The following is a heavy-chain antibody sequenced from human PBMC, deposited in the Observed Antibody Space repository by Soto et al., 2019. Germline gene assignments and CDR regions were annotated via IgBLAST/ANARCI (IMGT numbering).Heavy chain of an antibody. Sequence: SETLSLTCTVSGGSISTNNWWMWVRQSPEKGLEWIGEIYHSGTTNYNPSFNSRVTMSVDKSNNQFSLMLTSVTAEDTAIYYCAREGGAGTYMGFDYWGQGALVTVSS. D-gene: IGHD6-19*01. CDR3: AREGGAGTYMGFDY. CDR2: IYHSGTT. V-gene: IGHV4-4*02. J-gene: IGHJ4*02. CDR1: GGSISTNNW.